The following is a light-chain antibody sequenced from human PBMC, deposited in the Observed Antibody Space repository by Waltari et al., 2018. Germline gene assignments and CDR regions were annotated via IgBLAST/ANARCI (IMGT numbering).Light chain of an antibody. J-gene: IGLJ3*02. CDR1: NSNVGSNS. Sequence: QSVLTQSPSASGAPGQTVTISCSGGNSNVGSNSVDWYQQFPGAAPKLLIYINNERPPGVSDRFAGSKSGTSASLAISNLQSDDEADYYCAAWDDSLNGPVFCGGTKVTV. V-gene: IGLV1-44*01. CDR2: INN. CDR3: AAWDDSLNGPV.